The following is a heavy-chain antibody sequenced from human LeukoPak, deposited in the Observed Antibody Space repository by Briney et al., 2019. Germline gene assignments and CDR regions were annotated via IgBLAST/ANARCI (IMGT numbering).Heavy chain of an antibody. D-gene: IGHD3-3*01. CDR1: GFTFDDYA. CDR3: AKGSYDFWSGYYYGMDV. CDR2: IRWNSGSI. V-gene: IGHV3-9*01. J-gene: IGHJ6*02. Sequence: GGSLRLSCAASGFTFDDYAMHWVRQAPGKGLEWVSGIRWNSGSIGYADSVKGRFTISRDNAKNSLYLQMNSLRAEDTALYYCAKGSYDFWSGYYYGMDVWGQGTTVTVSS.